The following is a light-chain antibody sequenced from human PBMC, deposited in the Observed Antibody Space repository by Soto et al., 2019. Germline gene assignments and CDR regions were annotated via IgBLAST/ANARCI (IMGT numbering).Light chain of an antibody. Sequence: EVVLTQSPATLSVSPGEGVTLSCRASQGIGDTLAWYQHKPGQTTRLLIYDTSARATGVPARFSGSRSGTDFTLTISRLEPEDFAVYYCHQYGSSPRTFGQGTKVDIK. CDR3: HQYGSSPRT. CDR2: DTS. V-gene: IGKV3-15*01. CDR1: QGIGDT. J-gene: IGKJ1*01.